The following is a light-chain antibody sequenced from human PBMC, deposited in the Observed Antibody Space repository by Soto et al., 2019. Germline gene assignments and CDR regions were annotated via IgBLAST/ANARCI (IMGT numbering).Light chain of an antibody. CDR3: QQYGSSLWRWT. CDR1: QSVSSSY. V-gene: IGKV3-20*01. Sequence: EIVLTQSPGTLSLSPGERATLSCRASQSVSSSYLAWYQQKPGQAPRLLIYGASSRATGIPDRFSGSGSGTDFTLTISRLELEDFAVYYCQQYGSSLWRWTCGQGTKVEIK. CDR2: GAS. J-gene: IGKJ1*01.